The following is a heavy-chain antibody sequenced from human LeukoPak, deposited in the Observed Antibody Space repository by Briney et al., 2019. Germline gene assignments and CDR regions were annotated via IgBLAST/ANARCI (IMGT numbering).Heavy chain of an antibody. CDR2: INPNSGGT. D-gene: IGHD3-3*01. J-gene: IGHJ5*02. CDR3: ARAGNRFIFGVVIILSPWFDP. CDR1: GYTFTGYY. Sequence: GASVKVSCKASGYTFTGYYMHWVRQAPGQGLEWMGWINPNSGGTNYAQKFQGRVTMTRDTSISTAYMELSRLRFDDTAVYYCARAGNRFIFGVVIILSPWFDPWGQGTLVTVSS. V-gene: IGHV1-2*02.